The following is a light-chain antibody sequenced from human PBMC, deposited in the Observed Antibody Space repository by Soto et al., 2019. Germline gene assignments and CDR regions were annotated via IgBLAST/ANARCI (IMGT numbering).Light chain of an antibody. CDR1: QTVASHF. V-gene: IGKV3-20*01. CDR3: QQYGTSPPLT. CDR2: GAS. J-gene: IGKJ4*01. Sequence: EVVLTQSPGTLSLSPGDRATLSCRASQTVASHFLAWYQHKPGQSPRLLIYGASTKATDIPDRFSGSGSGPDFTLTISRLEPEDSAVYYCQQYGTSPPLTFGGGTKVEIK.